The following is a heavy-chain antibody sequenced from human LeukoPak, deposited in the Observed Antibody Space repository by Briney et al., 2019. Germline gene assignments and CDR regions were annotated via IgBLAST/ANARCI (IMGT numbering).Heavy chain of an antibody. J-gene: IGHJ5*02. D-gene: IGHD6-19*01. V-gene: IGHV4-39*07. CDR3: ARGRQWLVRGSHWFDP. Sequence: PPETLSLTCTVSGGSISSSSYYWGWIRQPPGKGLEWIGSIYYSGSTNYNPSLKSRVTISVDTSKNQFSLKLSSVTAADTAVYYCARGRQWLVRGSHWFDPWGQGTLVTVSS. CDR1: GGSISSSSYY. CDR2: IYYSGST.